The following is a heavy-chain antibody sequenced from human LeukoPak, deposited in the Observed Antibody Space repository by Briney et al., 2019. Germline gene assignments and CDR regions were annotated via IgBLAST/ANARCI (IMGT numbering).Heavy chain of an antibody. CDR1: GFTVSSNY. Sequence: PGGSLRLSCAASGFTVSSNYMSWVRQAPGKGLEWVSVIYSGGSTYYADSVKGRFAISRDNSKNTLYLQMNSLRVEDTAVYYCARVMVPAAPGAFDIWGQGTMVTVSS. V-gene: IGHV3-53*01. D-gene: IGHD2-2*01. CDR2: IYSGGST. CDR3: ARVMVPAAPGAFDI. J-gene: IGHJ3*02.